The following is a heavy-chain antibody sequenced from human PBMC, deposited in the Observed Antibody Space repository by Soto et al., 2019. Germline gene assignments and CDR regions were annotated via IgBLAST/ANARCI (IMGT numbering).Heavy chain of an antibody. V-gene: IGHV1-69*02. CDR1: GGTFSSYT. Sequence: SVKVSCKASGGTFSSYTISWVRQAPGQGLEWMGRIIPILGIANYAQKFQGRVTITADKSTSTAYMELSSLRSEDTAVYYCARAPCSGGSCYEIWSFYFDYWG. CDR2: IIPILGIA. J-gene: IGHJ4*01. CDR3: ARAPCSGGSCYEIWSFYFDY. D-gene: IGHD2-15*01.